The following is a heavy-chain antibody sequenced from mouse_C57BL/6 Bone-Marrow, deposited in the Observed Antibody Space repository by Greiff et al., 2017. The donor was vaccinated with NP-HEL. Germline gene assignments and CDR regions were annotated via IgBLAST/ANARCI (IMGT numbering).Heavy chain of an antibody. Sequence: VQLQQPGAELVRPGTSVKLSCKASGYTFTSYWMHWVKQRPGQGLEWIGVIDPSDSYTNYKQKFKGKATLTVDTSSSTAYMQLSSLTSEDSAVYYCARDITTVVAHWYFDVWGTGTTVTVSS. D-gene: IGHD1-1*01. CDR3: ARDITTVVAHWYFDV. J-gene: IGHJ1*03. V-gene: IGHV1-59*01. CDR1: GYTFTSYW. CDR2: IDPSDSYT.